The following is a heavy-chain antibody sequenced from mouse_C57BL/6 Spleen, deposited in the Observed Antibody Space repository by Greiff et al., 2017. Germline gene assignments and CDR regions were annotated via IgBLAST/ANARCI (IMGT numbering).Heavy chain of an antibody. Sequence: EVQLVESGGGLVKPGGSLKLSCAASGFTFSDYGMHWVRQAPEKGLEWVAYISSGSSTIYYADRVKGRFTISRDNAKNTLFLQMTSLRSEDTAMYYCARNPNWGFFDYWGQGTTLTVSS. CDR2: ISSGSSTI. D-gene: IGHD4-1*01. V-gene: IGHV5-17*01. CDR3: ARNPNWGFFDY. CDR1: GFTFSDYG. J-gene: IGHJ2*01.